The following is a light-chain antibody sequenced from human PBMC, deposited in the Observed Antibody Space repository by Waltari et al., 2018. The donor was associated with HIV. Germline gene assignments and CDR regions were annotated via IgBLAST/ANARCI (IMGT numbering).Light chain of an antibody. CDR3: QSYDSSLSAWV. V-gene: IGLV1-40*01. CDR2: GNT. CDR1: RSNIGADYH. Sequence: QSVLTQPPSLSGSPGQTVTISCTGTRSNIGADYHVHWYKQLPGTAPKLLIYGNTVRPSGVPDRFSGSKSGTSASRAITGLQADDEADYYCQSYDSSLSAWVFGGGTKLTVL. J-gene: IGLJ3*02.